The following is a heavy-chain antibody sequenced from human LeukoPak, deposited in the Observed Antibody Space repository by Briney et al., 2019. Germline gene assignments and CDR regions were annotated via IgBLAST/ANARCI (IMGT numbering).Heavy chain of an antibody. J-gene: IGHJ4*02. V-gene: IGHV5-51*01. D-gene: IGHD6-6*01. CDR1: GYSFTSYW. Sequence: GESLKISCEGSGYSFTSYWIGWVRQMPGKGLEWMGIIYPGDSDTKYSPSFQGQVTISADKFISTAYLQWNSLKASDTAMYYCARLVAPRPVDYWGQGTLVTVSS. CDR2: IYPGDSDT. CDR3: ARLVAPRPVDY.